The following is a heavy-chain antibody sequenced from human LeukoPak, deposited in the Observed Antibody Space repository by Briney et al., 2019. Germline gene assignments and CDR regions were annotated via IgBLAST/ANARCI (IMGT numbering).Heavy chain of an antibody. V-gene: IGHV1-69*06. CDR1: GGTFIIYA. CDR2: IIPIFGTA. Sequence: SVKVSCKASGGTFIIYAISWVRQAPGQGLEWMGGIIPIFGTANYAQKFQGRVTITADKSTSTAYMELSSLRSEDTAVYYCARDHCSGGSCYGGHWFDPWGQETLVTVAS. CDR3: ARDHCSGGSCYGGHWFDP. D-gene: IGHD2-15*01. J-gene: IGHJ5*02.